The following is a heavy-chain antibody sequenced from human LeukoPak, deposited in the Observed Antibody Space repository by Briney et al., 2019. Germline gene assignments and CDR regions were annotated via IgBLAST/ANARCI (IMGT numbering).Heavy chain of an antibody. J-gene: IGHJ4*02. D-gene: IGHD3-10*01. V-gene: IGHV1-2*06. Sequence: GASVKVSCKASGYTFTGYYMHWVRQAPGQGLEWMGRINPNSGGTNYAQKFQGRVTMTRDTSISTAYMELSRLRSDDTAVYYCARGHTMVRSWEDYWGQGTLVTVSS. CDR3: ARGHTMVRSWEDY. CDR2: INPNSGGT. CDR1: GYTFTGYY.